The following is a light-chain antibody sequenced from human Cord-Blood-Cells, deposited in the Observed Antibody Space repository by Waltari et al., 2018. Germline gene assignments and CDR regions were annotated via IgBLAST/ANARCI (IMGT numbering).Light chain of an antibody. CDR3: MQALQTPYT. CDR1: QSLLHSNGYNY. Sequence: DIVMTQSPLSLPVPPGEPASISCRSSQSLLHSNGYNYLDWYLQKPGQSPQLLIYLGSNRASGVPDRISGSGSGTDFTLKISRVEAEDVGVYYCMQALQTPYTFGQGTKLEIK. CDR2: LGS. J-gene: IGKJ2*01. V-gene: IGKV2-28*01.